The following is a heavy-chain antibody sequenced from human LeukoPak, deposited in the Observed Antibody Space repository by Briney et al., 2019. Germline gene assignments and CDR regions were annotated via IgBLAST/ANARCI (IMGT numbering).Heavy chain of an antibody. Sequence: GGSLSLSRAASGFTFSSYWSSWVRQAPGKGLEWVGRIKSKTNGGTTDYAAPVKGRFTISRDDSKNTLHLQMNSLKTEDTALYYCTTANHFSGSHPVDYWGQGTLVTVSS. J-gene: IGHJ4*02. CDR3: TTANHFSGSHPVDY. V-gene: IGHV3-15*01. CDR1: GFTFSSYW. D-gene: IGHD1-26*01. CDR2: IKSKTNGGTT.